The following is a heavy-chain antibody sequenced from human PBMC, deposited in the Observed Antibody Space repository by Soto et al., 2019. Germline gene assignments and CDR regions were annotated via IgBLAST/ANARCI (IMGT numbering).Heavy chain of an antibody. Sequence: ETLSLTCAVYGGSLRGYYGSWIRQPPGKGLEWIGEINHSGSTNYNPSLKSRVTISVDTSKNQFSLKLSSVTAADTAVYYCARGVTIFGVVSRGRGFDPWGQGTLVTVSS. CDR1: GGSLRGYY. J-gene: IGHJ5*02. CDR2: INHSGST. D-gene: IGHD3-3*01. CDR3: ARGVTIFGVVSRGRGFDP. V-gene: IGHV4-34*01.